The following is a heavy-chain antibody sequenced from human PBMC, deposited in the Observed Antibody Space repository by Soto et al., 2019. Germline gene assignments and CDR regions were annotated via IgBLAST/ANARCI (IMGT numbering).Heavy chain of an antibody. CDR1: GGFVSSGSYY. Sequence: SETLSLTCAVYGGFVSSGSYYWSWIRQPPGKGLEWIGKMSHSGGTHFNPSLKSRVTISVDTSKNQFSLKMSSVTAADTALYYCARVERGTATTVVDAFDIWGPGTMVTVSS. CDR3: ARVERGTATTVVDAFDI. V-gene: IGHV4-61*01. J-gene: IGHJ3*02. D-gene: IGHD1-1*01. CDR2: MSHSGGT.